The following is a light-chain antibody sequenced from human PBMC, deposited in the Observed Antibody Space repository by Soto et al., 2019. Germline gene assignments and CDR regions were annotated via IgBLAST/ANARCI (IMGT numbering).Light chain of an antibody. J-gene: IGKJ3*01. CDR3: QHYGSSRFT. Sequence: EIVLTQSPGTLSLSPGERATLSCRASQSISSSYLDWYQQKPGQAPRLLVYGASSRSTGIPDRFSGSGSGTDFTLTISRLEPEDCAVYYCQHYGSSRFTFGPGTKVDSK. CDR2: GAS. CDR1: QSISSSY. V-gene: IGKV3-20*01.